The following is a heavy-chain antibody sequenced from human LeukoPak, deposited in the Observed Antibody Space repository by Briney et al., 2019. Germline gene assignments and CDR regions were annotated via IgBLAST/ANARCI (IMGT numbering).Heavy chain of an antibody. D-gene: IGHD3-16*02. CDR3: ARLEGSYPTYYFDY. V-gene: IGHV3-21*01. CDR1: GFTFSSYS. J-gene: IGHJ4*02. Sequence: GGSLRLSCAASGFTFSSYSMNWVRQAPGKGLEWVSSISSSSSYIYYADSVKGRFTISRDNAKNSLYLQMNSLRAEDTAVYYCARLEGSYPTYYFDYWGQGTLVTVSS. CDR2: ISSSSSYI.